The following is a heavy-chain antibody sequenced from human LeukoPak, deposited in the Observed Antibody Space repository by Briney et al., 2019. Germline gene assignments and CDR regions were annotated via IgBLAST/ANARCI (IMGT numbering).Heavy chain of an antibody. CDR2: IYYSGST. Sequence: SETLSLTCTVSGGSISSGGYYWSWIRQHPGKGLKWIGYIYYSGSTYYNPSLKSRVTISVDTSKNQFSLKLSSVTAADTAVYYCARFSGYSYGYYFDYWGQGTLVTVSS. J-gene: IGHJ4*02. CDR3: ARFSGYSYGYYFDY. D-gene: IGHD5-18*01. V-gene: IGHV4-31*03. CDR1: GGSISSGGYY.